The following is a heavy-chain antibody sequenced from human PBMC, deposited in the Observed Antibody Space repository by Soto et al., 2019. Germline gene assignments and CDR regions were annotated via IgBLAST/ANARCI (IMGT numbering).Heavy chain of an antibody. CDR2: IFTSGST. D-gene: IGHD5-18*01. Sequence: PSETLSLTCTVSVGSINSGAYYWIWIRQHPGKVLEWIGYIFTSGSTYYNPSLKSRVTISVDTSKNHFSLKLRSVTAADTAVYYCARVGSRGYSYGYADYWGQGTLVTVSS. V-gene: IGHV4-31*03. CDR1: VGSINSGAYY. J-gene: IGHJ4*02. CDR3: ARVGSRGYSYGYADY.